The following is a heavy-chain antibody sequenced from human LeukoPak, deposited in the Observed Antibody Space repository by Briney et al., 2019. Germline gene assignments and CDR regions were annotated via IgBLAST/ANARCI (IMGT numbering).Heavy chain of an antibody. V-gene: IGHV3-23*01. CDR1: GFTFSSYA. CDR3: AKGLPVHSY. CDR2: ISGSGGST. J-gene: IGHJ4*02. Sequence: QPGGSLRLSCAASGFTFSSYAMSGGGRAPGKALEGVADISGSGGSTDYAGSVKGRFTISRENSKNTLYLQMNTLRAEDTPVSYFAKGLPVHSYRGEGTLGTVSP. D-gene: IGHD4-11*01.